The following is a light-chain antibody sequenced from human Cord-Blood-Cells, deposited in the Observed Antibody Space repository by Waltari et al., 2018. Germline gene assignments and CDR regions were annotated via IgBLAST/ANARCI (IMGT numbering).Light chain of an antibody. V-gene: IGLV2-14*01. CDR2: AVS. J-gene: IGLJ3*02. CDR3: SSYTSSSTWV. CDR1: SSDVGGYNY. Sequence: QSALTQPASVSGSPGQSITISCTGTSSDVGGYNYASWYQQHPGKAPKLSIYAVSKRPSGVSNRFSGSKSGNTASLTISGLQAEDEADYYCSSYTSSSTWVFGGGTKLTVL.